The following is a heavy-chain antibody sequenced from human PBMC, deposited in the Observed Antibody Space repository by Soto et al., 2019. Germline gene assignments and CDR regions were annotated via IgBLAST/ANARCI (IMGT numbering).Heavy chain of an antibody. CDR3: ARESYYGSGATVVAY. V-gene: IGHV4-61*08. CDR1: GGSISSGGYS. Sequence: SDTLSLTCAVSGGSISSGGYSWSWIRQPPGKGLEWIGYIYYSGTTSYNPSLNSRVTMSVDTSKNQFSLKVNSVTAADTAVYYCARESYYGSGATVVAYWGQGTLVTVSS. CDR2: IYYSGTT. D-gene: IGHD3-10*01. J-gene: IGHJ4*02.